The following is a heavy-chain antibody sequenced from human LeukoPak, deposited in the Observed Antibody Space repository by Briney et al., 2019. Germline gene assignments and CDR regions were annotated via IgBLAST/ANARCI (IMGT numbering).Heavy chain of an antibody. CDR3: ARDSGCSSTSCYYYMDV. CDR1: GGSISSYY. J-gene: IGHJ6*03. D-gene: IGHD2-2*01. Sequence: SETLSLTCTVSGGSISSYYWSWIRQPPGKGLEWIGYIYYSGSTNYNPSLKSRVTISVDTSKNQFSLKLSSVTAADTAVYYCARDSGCSSTSCYYYMDVWGKGTTVTVSS. CDR2: IYYSGST. V-gene: IGHV4-59*01.